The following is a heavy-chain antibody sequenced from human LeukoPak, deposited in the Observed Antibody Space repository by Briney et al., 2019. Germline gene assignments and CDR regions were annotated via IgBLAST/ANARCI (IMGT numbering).Heavy chain of an antibody. Sequence: PGGSLRLSCAASGFTVSNYYMSWVRQAPGKGLEWVSVFYSGGGTYYADSVKDRFTISRDNSKDTLYLQMNSLRAEDTAVYYCARGYSSGWYGGYWGQGTLVTVSS. CDR2: FYSGGGT. D-gene: IGHD6-19*01. CDR1: GFTVSNYY. V-gene: IGHV3-53*01. J-gene: IGHJ4*02. CDR3: ARGYSSGWYGGY.